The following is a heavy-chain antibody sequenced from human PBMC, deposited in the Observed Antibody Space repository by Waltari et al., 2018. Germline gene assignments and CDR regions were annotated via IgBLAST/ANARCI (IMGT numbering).Heavy chain of an antibody. V-gene: IGHV4-4*07. D-gene: IGHD3-3*01. CDR2: IYTSGST. CDR1: GGSISSYS. Sequence: QVQLQESGPGLVKPSETLSLTCTVSGGSISSYSWSWIRQPAGKGLEWIGRIYTSGSTNYNPSLKSRVTMSVDTSKNQFSLKLSSVTAADTAVYYCARGRFWSGYYWVDYWGQGTLVTVSS. CDR3: ARGRFWSGYYWVDY. J-gene: IGHJ4*02.